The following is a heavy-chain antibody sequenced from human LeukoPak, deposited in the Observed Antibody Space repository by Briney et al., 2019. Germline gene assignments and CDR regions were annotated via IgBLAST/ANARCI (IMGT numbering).Heavy chain of an antibody. CDR3: ARDSMAAAPNGAWFDP. Sequence: ASVKVSCKASGYTFTSYDVNWVRQATGQGLEWMGWMNPISGDTGYALKFQGRVTMSRNTSISTAYMELGSLRSEDTAVYYCARDSMAAAPNGAWFDPWGQGTLVTVSS. V-gene: IGHV1-8*01. J-gene: IGHJ5*02. D-gene: IGHD6-13*01. CDR1: GYTFTSYD. CDR2: MNPISGDT.